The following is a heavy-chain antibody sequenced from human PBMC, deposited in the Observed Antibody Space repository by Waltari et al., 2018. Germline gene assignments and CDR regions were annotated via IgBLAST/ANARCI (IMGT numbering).Heavy chain of an antibody. CDR1: GDHLIRNYF. V-gene: IGHV4-4*02. CDR2: VMRGGGT. D-gene: IGHD2-15*01. J-gene: IGHJ4*02. CDR3: ARDRGGGLYLDS. Sequence: QLHLQESGPGLVKPYGTLSLTCVVPGDHLIRNYFWSWVRQSPEKGLEWIGQVMRGGGTNYSPSFASRVIMSLDTSINHFSLNMHSATAADTAVYYCARDRGGGLYLDSWGRGILVSVSP.